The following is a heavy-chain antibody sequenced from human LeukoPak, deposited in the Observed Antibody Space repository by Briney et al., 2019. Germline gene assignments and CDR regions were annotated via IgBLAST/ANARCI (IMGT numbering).Heavy chain of an antibody. CDR2: IYPDGSKM. V-gene: IGHV3-7*01. J-gene: IGHJ4*02. CDR1: GFRFSSYW. D-gene: IGHD3-3*01. Sequence: GGSLRLSCAASGFRFSSYWMSWVRPAPGKGLEWVANIYPDGSKMLYVDSVKGRFTISRDNAKNSLYLQMNNLRAEDTAVYFCVSGFLQWLYWGQGTLVTVSS. CDR3: VSGFLQWLY.